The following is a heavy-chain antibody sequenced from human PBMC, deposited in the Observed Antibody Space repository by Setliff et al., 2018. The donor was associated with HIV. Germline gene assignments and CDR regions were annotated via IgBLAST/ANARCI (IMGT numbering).Heavy chain of an antibody. CDR2: INHSGST. CDR3: ARTLRAAAMGYFDY. D-gene: IGHD5-18*01. Sequence: PSETLSLTCAVYGGSFSVYYWSWIRQPPGKGLEWIGEINHSGSTYNNPSLKSRVTISVDTSKNQFSLKLTSVTAADTAVYYCARTLRAAAMGYFDYWGQGTLVTVSS. J-gene: IGHJ4*02. CDR1: GGSFSVYY. V-gene: IGHV4-34*01.